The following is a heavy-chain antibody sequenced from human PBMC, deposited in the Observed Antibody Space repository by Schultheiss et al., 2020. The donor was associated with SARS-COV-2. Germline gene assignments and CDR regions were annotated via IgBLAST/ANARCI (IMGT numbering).Heavy chain of an antibody. CDR3: ARDQTIFAHLWFDP. Sequence: ASVKVSCKASGYTFTSYGISWVRQAPGQGLEWMGWISAYNGNTNYAQKLQGRVTMTTDTSTSTAYMELRSLRSDDTAVYYCARDQTIFAHLWFDPWGQGTLVTGSS. CDR2: ISAYNGNT. CDR1: GYTFTSYG. J-gene: IGHJ5*02. D-gene: IGHD3-3*01. V-gene: IGHV1-18*01.